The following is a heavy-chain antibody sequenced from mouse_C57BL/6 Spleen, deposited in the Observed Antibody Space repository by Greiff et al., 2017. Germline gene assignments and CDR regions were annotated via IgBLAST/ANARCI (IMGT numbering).Heavy chain of an antibody. J-gene: IGHJ2*01. CDR3: AREGGKMGY. CDR2: IDPSDSST. D-gene: IGHD2-1*01. CDR1: GYTFTSYW. Sequence: QVQLQQPGAELVRPGTSVKLSCKASGYTFTSYWLHWVKQRPGQGLEWIGVIDPSDSSTNYTQKFKGKATLTVDTSSSTDYMQLSGLASEDSAGYYCAREGGKMGYWGQGTTLTVSS. V-gene: IGHV1-59*01.